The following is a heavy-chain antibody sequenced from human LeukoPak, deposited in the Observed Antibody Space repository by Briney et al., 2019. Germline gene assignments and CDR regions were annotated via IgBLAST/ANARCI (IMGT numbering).Heavy chain of an antibody. CDR1: GYTFIGYY. CDR2: INPNSGGT. Sequence: ASVKVSCKASGYTFIGYYMHWVRQAPGQGLEWMGWINPNSGGTNYAQKFQGRVTMTRDTSISTAYMELSRLRSDDTAVYYCARAPYSSGHMDVWGKGTTVTVSS. J-gene: IGHJ6*04. D-gene: IGHD6-19*01. CDR3: ARAPYSSGHMDV. V-gene: IGHV1-2*02.